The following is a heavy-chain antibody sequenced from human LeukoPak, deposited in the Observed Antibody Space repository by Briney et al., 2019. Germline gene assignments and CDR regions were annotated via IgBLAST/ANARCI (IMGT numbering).Heavy chain of an antibody. CDR3: AKTPGGSSWPDAFDI. CDR2: ISGSGDYT. V-gene: IGHV3-23*01. Sequence: PGGSLRLPCAASGFTFSSYAMSWVRQAPGKGLEWVSAISGSGDYTYYADSVKGRFTISRDNSKNTLYLQMNSLRAEDTAIYYCAKTPGGSSWPDAFDIWGQGTMVTVSS. D-gene: IGHD6-13*01. CDR1: GFTFSSYA. J-gene: IGHJ3*02.